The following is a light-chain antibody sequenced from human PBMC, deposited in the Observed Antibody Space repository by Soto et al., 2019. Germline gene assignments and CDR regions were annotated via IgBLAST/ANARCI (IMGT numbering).Light chain of an antibody. CDR1: QSVSSY. V-gene: IGKV3-11*01. Sequence: ELVLTQSPATLSLSPWERAHLSCRASQSVSSYLAWYQQKPGQAPSLLIYDASNRATGIPARFSGSGSGTDFTLTIRSLEPEDFAVDYCHQRSSWGTFGQGTRLEI. CDR2: DAS. J-gene: IGKJ5*01. CDR3: HQRSSWGT.